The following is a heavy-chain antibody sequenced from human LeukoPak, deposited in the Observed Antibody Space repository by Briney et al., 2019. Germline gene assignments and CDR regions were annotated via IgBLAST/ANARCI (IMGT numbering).Heavy chain of an antibody. D-gene: IGHD6-13*01. CDR1: GFMFSTYG. CDR3: AKVRGSSSWYSYFDY. CDR2: ISYDGSNA. J-gene: IGHJ4*02. V-gene: IGHV3-30*18. Sequence: GGSLRLSCAASGFMFSTYGMHWVRQAPGKGLEWVAVISYDGSNAYYADSVKGRFTISRDNSKNTLYLQMNSLSADDTAVYYCAKVRGSSSWYSYFDYWGQGTLVTVSS.